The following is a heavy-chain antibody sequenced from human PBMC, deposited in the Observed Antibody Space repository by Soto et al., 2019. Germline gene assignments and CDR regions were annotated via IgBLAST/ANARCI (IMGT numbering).Heavy chain of an antibody. CDR2: IYHSGST. CDR3: ARAPIVLVPPASSSFDP. D-gene: IGHD2-2*01. Sequence: QLQLQESGSGLVKPSQTLSLTCAVSGGSISSGGYSWSWIRQPPGKGLEWIGYIYHSGSTYYNPSLERRVTIPVARSNTQVPLKRVSVPAADTAVYYCARAPIVLVPPASSSFDPWGQGTLVTVSS. V-gene: IGHV4-30-2*01. J-gene: IGHJ5*02. CDR1: GGSISSGGYS.